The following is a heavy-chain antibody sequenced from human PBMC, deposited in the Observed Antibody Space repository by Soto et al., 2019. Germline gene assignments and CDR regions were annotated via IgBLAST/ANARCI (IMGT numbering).Heavy chain of an antibody. CDR2: IYHSGST. Sequence: QLQLQESGSGLVKPSQTLSLTCAVSGGSISSGGYSWSWIRQPPGKGLEWIGYIYHSGSTYYNPSLKRRVPISVDRPKNQFPLKLTSVTPADTAVYYCPRPQTTVTPYDYWGQGTLVTVSS. CDR1: GGSISSGGYS. CDR3: PRPQTTVTPYDY. V-gene: IGHV4-30-2*01. J-gene: IGHJ4*02. D-gene: IGHD4-17*01.